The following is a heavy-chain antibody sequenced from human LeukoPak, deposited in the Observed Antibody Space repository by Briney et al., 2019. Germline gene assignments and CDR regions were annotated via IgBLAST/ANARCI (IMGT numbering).Heavy chain of an antibody. CDR2: ISYDGSNK. V-gene: IGHV3-30*18. CDR1: GFTFSSYG. CDR3: AKPRAVAGTQHRNYFDY. J-gene: IGHJ4*02. D-gene: IGHD6-19*01. Sequence: GGSLRLSCAASGFTFSSYGMHWVRQAPGKGLEWVAVISYDGSNKYYADSVKGRFTISRDNSKNTLYLQMNSLRAEDTAVCYCAKPRAVAGTQHRNYFDYWGQGTLVTVSS.